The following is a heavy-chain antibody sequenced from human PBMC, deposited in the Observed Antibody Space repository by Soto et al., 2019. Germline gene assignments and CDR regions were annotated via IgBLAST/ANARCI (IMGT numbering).Heavy chain of an antibody. CDR3: ARLVATRPYYYYYYMDV. Sequence: PGESLKISCKGSGYSFTSYWIGWVRQMPGKGLEWMGIIYPGDSDTRYSPSFQGQVTISADKSISTAYLQWSSLKASDTAMYYCARLVATRPYYYYYYMDVWGKGTTVTVSS. J-gene: IGHJ6*03. CDR2: IYPGDSDT. CDR1: GYSFTSYW. D-gene: IGHD5-12*01. V-gene: IGHV5-51*01.